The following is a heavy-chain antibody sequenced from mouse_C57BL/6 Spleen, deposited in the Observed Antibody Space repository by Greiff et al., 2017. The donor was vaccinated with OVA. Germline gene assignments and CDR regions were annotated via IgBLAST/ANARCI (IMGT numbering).Heavy chain of an antibody. J-gene: IGHJ2*01. CDR2: IDPEDGET. CDR3: ASPAQATGYFDY. CDR1: GFNIKDYY. Sequence: EVKLMESGAELVKPGASVKLSCTASGFNIKDYYMHWVKQRTEQGLEWIGRIDPEDGETKYAPKFQGKATITADTSSNTAYLQLSSLTSEDTAVYYCASPAQATGYFDYWGQGTTLTVSS. D-gene: IGHD3-2*02. V-gene: IGHV14-2*01.